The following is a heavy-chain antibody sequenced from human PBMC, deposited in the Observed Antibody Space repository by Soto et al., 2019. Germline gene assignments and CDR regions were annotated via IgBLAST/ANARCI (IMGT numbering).Heavy chain of an antibody. J-gene: IGHJ6*02. CDR3: ARAQLGITIFVGGMDV. D-gene: IGHD3-3*01. CDR2: IYPGDSDT. CDR1: GYSFTSYW. V-gene: IGHV5-51*01. Sequence: GESLKISCKGSGYSFTSYWIGWVRQMPGKGLEWMGIIYPGDSDTRYTPSFQGQVTISADKSISTAYLQWSSLKASDTAMYYCARAQLGITIFVGGMDVWGQGTTVTVSS.